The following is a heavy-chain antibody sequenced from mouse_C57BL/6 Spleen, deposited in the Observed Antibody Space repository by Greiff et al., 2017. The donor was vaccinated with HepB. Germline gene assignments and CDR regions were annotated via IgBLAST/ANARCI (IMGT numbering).Heavy chain of an antibody. Sequence: EVQVVESGGDLVKPGGSLKLSCAASGFTFSSYGMSWVRQTPDKRLEWVATISSGGSYTYYPDSVKGRFTISRDNAKNTLYLQMSSLKSEDTAMYYCARHGQFITTAYYAMDYWGQGTSVTVSS. D-gene: IGHD1-1*01. CDR1: GFTFSSYG. V-gene: IGHV5-6*01. CDR2: ISSGGSYT. CDR3: ARHGQFITTAYYAMDY. J-gene: IGHJ4*01.